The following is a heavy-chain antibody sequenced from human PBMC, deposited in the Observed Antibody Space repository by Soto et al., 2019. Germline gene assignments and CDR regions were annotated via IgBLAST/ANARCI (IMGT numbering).Heavy chain of an antibody. Sequence: EVQLLESGGGLVQPGGSLRLSCAASGFAFSSCAMTWVRQAPGKGLEWVSSISNSGGATFYADSVKGRFTVSRENSKNTLYMQKNSARTEETALYYCGKELSYNTGRPFDYWGQGTLVTVSS. CDR3: GKELSYNTGRPFDY. J-gene: IGHJ4*02. CDR2: ISNSGGAT. V-gene: IGHV3-23*01. CDR1: GFAFSSCA. D-gene: IGHD3-10*01.